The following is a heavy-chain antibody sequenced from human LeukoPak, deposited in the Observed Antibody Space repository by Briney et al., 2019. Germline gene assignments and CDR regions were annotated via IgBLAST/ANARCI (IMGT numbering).Heavy chain of an antibody. Sequence: ASVKVSCKASGYTFTSYGISWVRQAPGQGLEWMGWINPNSGGTNYAQKFQGRVTMTRDTSISTAYMELSRLRSDDTAVYYCARGGRITMVRGAIDYWGQGTLVTVSS. CDR3: ARGGRITMVRGAIDY. CDR1: GYTFTSYG. D-gene: IGHD3-10*01. V-gene: IGHV1-2*02. J-gene: IGHJ4*02. CDR2: INPNSGGT.